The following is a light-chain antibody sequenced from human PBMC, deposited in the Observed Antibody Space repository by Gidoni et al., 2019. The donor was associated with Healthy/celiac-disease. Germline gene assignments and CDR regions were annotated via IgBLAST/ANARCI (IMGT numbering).Light chain of an antibody. Sequence: SYELTQPPSVSVSPAQTASITCSGDKLGDKYACWSQQKPGQSPVQVIYQDSKRPSGITDRFSGSNTENKSTLAISGIHAMDEADYDCKACNSSTGVVFCGGTKLT. J-gene: IGLJ2*01. CDR2: QDS. CDR1: KLGDKY. V-gene: IGLV3-1*01. CDR3: KACNSSTGVV.